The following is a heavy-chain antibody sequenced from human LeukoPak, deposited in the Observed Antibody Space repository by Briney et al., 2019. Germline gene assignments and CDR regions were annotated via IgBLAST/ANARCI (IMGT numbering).Heavy chain of an antibody. J-gene: IGHJ4*02. CDR3: ARDPDSGSYSGFDY. D-gene: IGHD1-26*01. Sequence: SETLSLTCTVSGGSISSSYWSWIRQPPGKGLEWIGYIYYSGSTNYNPSLKSRVTISVDTSKNQFSLKLSSVTAADTAVYYCARDPDSGSYSGFDYWGQGTLVTVSS. CDR2: IYYSGST. V-gene: IGHV4-59*01. CDR1: GGSISSSY.